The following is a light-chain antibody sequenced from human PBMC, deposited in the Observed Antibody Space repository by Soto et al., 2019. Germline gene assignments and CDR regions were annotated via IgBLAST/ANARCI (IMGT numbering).Light chain of an antibody. V-gene: IGLV1-51*02. CDR3: GTWDSSLRGV. Sequence: QSVLTQPPSVSAAPGQKVTISCSGSSSKIGNNYVSWYQQLPGTAPKLLIYENNKRPSGIPDRFSGSKSGTSATLGITGLQTGDEADYYCGTWDSSLRGVFGGGTQLTVL. CDR2: ENN. CDR1: SSKIGNNY. J-gene: IGLJ3*02.